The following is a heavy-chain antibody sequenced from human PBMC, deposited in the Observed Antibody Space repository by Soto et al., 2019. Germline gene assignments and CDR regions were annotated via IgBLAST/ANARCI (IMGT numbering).Heavy chain of an antibody. CDR2: IWYDGNNK. J-gene: IGHJ4*02. CDR1: GFTFSNYG. V-gene: IGHV3-33*01. CDR3: ARGLHSLFDY. D-gene: IGHD2-21*01. Sequence: GGSLRLSCAASGFTFSNYGMHWVRQAPGKGLEWVAVIWYDGNNKYYADSVKGRFTISRDNSNNTLYVRMTSLRAEDTAVYYCARGLHSLFDYWGQGTLVTVSS.